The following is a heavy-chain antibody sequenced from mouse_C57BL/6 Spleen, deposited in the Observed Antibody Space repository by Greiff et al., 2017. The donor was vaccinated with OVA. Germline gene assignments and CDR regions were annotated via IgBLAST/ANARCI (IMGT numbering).Heavy chain of an antibody. CDR1: GFTFSDYG. D-gene: IGHD1-1*01. Sequence: EVHLVESGGGLVKPGGSLKLSCAASGFTFSDYGMHWVRQAPEKGLEWVAYISSGSSTSYYEDTVKGRFTISRDNAKNTLFLQMTSLRSEDTAMYYCARSYYGSSYGYFDVWGTGTTVTVSS. V-gene: IGHV5-17*01. CDR2: ISSGSSTS. CDR3: ARSYYGSSYGYFDV. J-gene: IGHJ1*03.